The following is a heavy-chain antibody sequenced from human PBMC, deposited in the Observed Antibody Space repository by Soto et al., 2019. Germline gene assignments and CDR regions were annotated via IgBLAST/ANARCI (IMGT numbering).Heavy chain of an antibody. J-gene: IGHJ5*02. CDR1: GFTFTSHV. D-gene: IGHD6-13*01. CDR2: ASARNTNT. Sequence: EVQLLESGGGLVQPGGSLRLSCATSGFTFTSHVISWVRQAPGKGLEWVSAASARNTNTYYADSVRGRFTISRDNSKNTVYLQLDSLRVEDTAVYRCAKDVTSYGPRGYSSSWYGWFDPWGQGTLVGVSS. V-gene: IGHV3-23*01. CDR3: AKDVTSYGPRGYSSSWYGWFDP.